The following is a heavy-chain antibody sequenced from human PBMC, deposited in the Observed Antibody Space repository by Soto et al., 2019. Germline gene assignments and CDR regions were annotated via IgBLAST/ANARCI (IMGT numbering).Heavy chain of an antibody. Sequence: EVQVVESGGKLVQPGGSLRLSCVGSGFTFRYFWMSWVREAPGGGLGWVARIKVNGIETQYTDSVKGRFTICRDNAANSVYLQMNSLTGEDTAMYYCARASGYGTVASVNHYFDYWGQGTLVTVTS. D-gene: IGHD2-8*01. CDR1: GFTFRYFW. V-gene: IGHV3-7*01. CDR2: IKVNGIET. CDR3: ARASGYGTVASVNHYFDY. J-gene: IGHJ4*02.